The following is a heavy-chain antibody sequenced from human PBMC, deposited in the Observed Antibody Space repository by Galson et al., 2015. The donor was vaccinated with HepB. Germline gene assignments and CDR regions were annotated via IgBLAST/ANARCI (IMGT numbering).Heavy chain of an antibody. CDR1: GYTFTNYW. D-gene: IGHD1-26*01. V-gene: IGHV5-51*03. CDR3: VRAPMGEGKYYMDV. CDR2: IYPSDSDT. Sequence: QSGAEVKKPGESLKISCKGSGYTFTNYWIGWVRQMPGVGLEWMGIIYPSDSDTRYSPSFRGQVTISADKSTTTAYLQWGTLKASDTAIYYCVRAPMGEGKYYMDVWGKGTTVIVSS. J-gene: IGHJ6*03.